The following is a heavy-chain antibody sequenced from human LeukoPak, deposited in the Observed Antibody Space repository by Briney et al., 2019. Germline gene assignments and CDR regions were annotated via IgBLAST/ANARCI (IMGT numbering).Heavy chain of an antibody. CDR3: AKGYRYQLLGTFDS. Sequence: GGSLRLSCVASRFTFNTYAVNWVRQAPGKGLEWVSAISSNGDFTYYADSVRGRFTISRDNSKNTVFLQINGLRAEDTAVYYCAKGYRYQLLGTFDSWGQGKLVTVSS. CDR2: ISSNGDFT. D-gene: IGHD2-2*01. V-gene: IGHV3-23*01. CDR1: RFTFNTYA. J-gene: IGHJ5*01.